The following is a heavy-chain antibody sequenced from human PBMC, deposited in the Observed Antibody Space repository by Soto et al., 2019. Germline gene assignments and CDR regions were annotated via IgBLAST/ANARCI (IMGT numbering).Heavy chain of an antibody. J-gene: IGHJ3*02. CDR3: ARGRGGWFINQLLNAFDI. Sequence: PSETLSLTCTVSGGSISSYYWSWIRQPPGKGLEWIGYIYYSGSTNYNPSLKSRVTISVDTSKNQFSLKLSSVTAADTALYYCARGRGGWFINQLLNAFDIWGQGTMVTVSS. CDR1: GGSISSYY. V-gene: IGHV4-59*01. D-gene: IGHD2-2*01. CDR2: IYYSGST.